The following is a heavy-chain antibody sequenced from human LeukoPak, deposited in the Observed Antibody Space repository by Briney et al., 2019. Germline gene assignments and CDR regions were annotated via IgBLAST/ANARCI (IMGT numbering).Heavy chain of an antibody. J-gene: IGHJ4*02. Sequence: SETLSLTCTVSGGSISRYYWSWIRQPPGKGLEWIGYIYGRGSTNYNPSLKSRVTASVDTSKNQFSLNLNSVTAADTAVYYCAREDVWGNNRPKGHFDYWGQGTLVTVSS. D-gene: IGHD3-16*02. V-gene: IGHV4-59*01. CDR3: AREDVWGNNRPKGHFDY. CDR2: IYGRGST. CDR1: GGSISRYY.